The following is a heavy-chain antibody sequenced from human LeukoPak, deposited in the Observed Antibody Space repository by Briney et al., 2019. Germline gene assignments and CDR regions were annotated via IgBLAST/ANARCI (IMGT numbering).Heavy chain of an antibody. J-gene: IGHJ4*02. V-gene: IGHV4-39*07. D-gene: IGHD3-10*01. CDR2: IYYSGST. Sequence: PSETLSLTCTVPGHSISSSSYSWGWIRQPPGKGLEWIGSIYYSGSTYYNPSLKSRVTISVDTSKNQFSLKLSSVTAANTAVYYWAGGVRGVPLDYWGQGTLVTVSS. CDR3: AGGVRGVPLDY. CDR1: GHSISSSSYS.